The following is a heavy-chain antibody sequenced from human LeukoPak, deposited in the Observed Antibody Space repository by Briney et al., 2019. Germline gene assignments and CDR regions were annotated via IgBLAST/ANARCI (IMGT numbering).Heavy chain of an antibody. CDR2: IYYSGST. Sequence: SETLSLTCTVSGGSISSSSYYWGWIRQPPGKGLEWIGSIYYSGSTYYNPSLKSRVTISVDTSKNQFSLKLSSVTAADTAVYYCARGATVGSSGYNLIDYWGQGTLVTVSS. CDR3: ARGATVGSSGYNLIDY. CDR1: GGSISSSSYY. D-gene: IGHD3-22*01. J-gene: IGHJ4*02. V-gene: IGHV4-39*07.